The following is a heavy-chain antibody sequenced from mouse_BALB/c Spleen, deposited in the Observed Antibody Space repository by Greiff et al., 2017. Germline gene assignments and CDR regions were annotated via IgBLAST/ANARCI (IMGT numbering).Heavy chain of an antibody. V-gene: IGHV1-87*01. Sequence: QVQLQQSGAELARPGASVKLSCKASGYTFTSYWMQWVKQRPGQGLEWIGAIYPGDGDTRYTQKFKGKATLTADKSSSTAYMQLSSLASEDSAVYYCARSPYGNLAMDYWGQGTSVTVSS. CDR1: GYTFTSYW. J-gene: IGHJ4*01. CDR2: IYPGDGDT. D-gene: IGHD2-1*01. CDR3: ARSPYGNLAMDY.